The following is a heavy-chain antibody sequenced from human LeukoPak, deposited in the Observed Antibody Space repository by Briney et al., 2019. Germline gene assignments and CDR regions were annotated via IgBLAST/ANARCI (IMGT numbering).Heavy chain of an antibody. Sequence: GESLRLSCVAAAFTLTSYGTNWDRPVPGKWLGWVSLTLSSSRYIYYADSVKGRFTISRDNAKNSLYLQMNSLRAEDTAVYYCAKTHGSGIRSYYYYYMDVWGKGTTVTISS. CDR2: TLSSSRYI. CDR3: AKTHGSGIRSYYYYYMDV. D-gene: IGHD3-10*01. V-gene: IGHV3-21*05. CDR1: AFTLTSYG. J-gene: IGHJ6*03.